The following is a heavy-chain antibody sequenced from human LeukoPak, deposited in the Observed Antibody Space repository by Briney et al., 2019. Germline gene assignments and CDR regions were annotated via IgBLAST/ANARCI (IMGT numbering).Heavy chain of an antibody. D-gene: IGHD3-10*01. J-gene: IGHJ4*02. CDR3: ATAGQYRFDN. Sequence: GGSLRLSCAASGFSFSTSWMLGFGKPPGEGRVWVSRMNSDGSITTYADSVKGRFTISRDNAKNTLYLQVNSLRAEDTGVYYCATAGQYRFDNWGQGTLVTVSS. CDR1: GFSFSTSW. CDR2: MNSDGSIT. V-gene: IGHV3-74*03.